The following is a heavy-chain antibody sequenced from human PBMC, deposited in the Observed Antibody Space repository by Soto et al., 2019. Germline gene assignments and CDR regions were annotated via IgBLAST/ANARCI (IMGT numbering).Heavy chain of an antibody. CDR3: ARHGGDTAMVTDY. D-gene: IGHD5-18*01. CDR1: GGSISSSSYY. CDR2: IYYSGST. J-gene: IGHJ4*02. Sequence: SETLSLTCTVSGGSISSSSYYWGWIRQPPGKGLEWIGSIYYSGSTYYNPSLKSRVTISVDTSKNQFSLKLSSVTAADTAVYYCARHGGDTAMVTDYWGQGTLVTVSS. V-gene: IGHV4-39*01.